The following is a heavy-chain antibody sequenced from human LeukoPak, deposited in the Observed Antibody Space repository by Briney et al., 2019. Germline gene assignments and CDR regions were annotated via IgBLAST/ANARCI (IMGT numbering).Heavy chain of an antibody. D-gene: IGHD5-12*01. CDR3: ARRRVDIVATIRAFDI. Sequence: GGSLRLSCAASGFTFSSYWMSWVRQAPGKGLEWVANIKQDGSEKYYVDSVKGRFTISRDNAKNSLYLQMNSLRAEDTAVYYCARRRVDIVATIRAFDIWGQGTMVTVSS. J-gene: IGHJ3*02. V-gene: IGHV3-7*01. CDR1: GFTFSSYW. CDR2: IKQDGSEK.